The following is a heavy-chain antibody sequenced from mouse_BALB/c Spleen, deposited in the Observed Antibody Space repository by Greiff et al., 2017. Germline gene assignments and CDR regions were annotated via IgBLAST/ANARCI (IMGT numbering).Heavy chain of an antibody. CDR3: ARERGDGYSYYFDY. CDR1: GFTFSSYA. J-gene: IGHJ2*01. V-gene: IGHV5-6-5*01. D-gene: IGHD2-3*01. Sequence: EVKLMESGGGLVKPGGSLKLSCAASGFTFSSYAMSWVRQTPEKRLEWVASISSGGSTYYPDSVKGRFTISRDNARNILYLQMSSLRSEDTAMYYCARERGDGYSYYFDYWGQGTTLTVSS. CDR2: ISSGGST.